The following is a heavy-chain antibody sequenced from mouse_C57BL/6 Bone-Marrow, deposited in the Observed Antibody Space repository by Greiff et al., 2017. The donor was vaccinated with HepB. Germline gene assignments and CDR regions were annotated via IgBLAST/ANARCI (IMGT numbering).Heavy chain of an antibody. Sequence: EVQLQQSGPELVKPGASVKMSCKASGYKFTDYNMHWVKQSHGKSLEWIGYINPNNGGTSYNQKFKGKATLTVNKSSSTAYMELRSLTSEDSAVYYCAYYDYDAGRFAYWGQGTLVTVSA. CDR1: GYKFTDYN. CDR3: AYYDYDAGRFAY. CDR2: INPNNGGT. D-gene: IGHD2-4*01. V-gene: IGHV1-22*01. J-gene: IGHJ3*01.